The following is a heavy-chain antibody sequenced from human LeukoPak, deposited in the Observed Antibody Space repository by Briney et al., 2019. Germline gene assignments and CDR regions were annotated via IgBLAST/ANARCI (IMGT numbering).Heavy chain of an antibody. Sequence: PGRSLRLSCAASGFTFSSYALHWVRQAPGKGLEWLALISSDGSIKFYADSVKGRFTIARDNSESTLFLEMNSLTAADTAVYYCARDAITMARGITWTWLDPWGQGSLVTVSS. V-gene: IGHV3-30-3*01. CDR1: GFTFSSYA. CDR3: ARDAITMARGITWTWLDP. CDR2: ISSDGSIK. J-gene: IGHJ5*02. D-gene: IGHD3-10*01.